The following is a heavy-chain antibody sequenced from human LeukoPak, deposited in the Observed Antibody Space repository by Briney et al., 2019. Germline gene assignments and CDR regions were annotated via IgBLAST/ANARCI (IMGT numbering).Heavy chain of an antibody. J-gene: IGHJ4*02. CDR1: GLTFSSYS. CDR3: ARDRGYCSRTSCYGLFDY. D-gene: IGHD2-2*01. Sequence: GGSLRLSCAASGLTFSSYSMNWVRQAPGKGLEWDSSISSSSSYIYYADSVKGRFTISRDNAKNSPYLQMNSLRAEDTVVYYCARDRGYCSRTSCYGLFDYWGQGTLVTVSS. V-gene: IGHV3-21*01. CDR2: ISSSSSYI.